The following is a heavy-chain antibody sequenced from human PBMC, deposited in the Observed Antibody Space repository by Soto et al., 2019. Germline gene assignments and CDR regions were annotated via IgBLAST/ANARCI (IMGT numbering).Heavy chain of an antibody. J-gene: IGHJ4*02. CDR3: ARTAVDIVATIPHDY. Sequence: GESLKISCKGSGYSFTSYWISWVRQMPGKGLEWMGRIDPSDSYTNYSPSFQGHVTISADKSISTAYLQWSSLKASDTAMYYCARTAVDIVATIPHDYWGQGTLVTVSS. V-gene: IGHV5-10-1*01. CDR1: GYSFTSYW. CDR2: IDPSDSYT. D-gene: IGHD5-12*01.